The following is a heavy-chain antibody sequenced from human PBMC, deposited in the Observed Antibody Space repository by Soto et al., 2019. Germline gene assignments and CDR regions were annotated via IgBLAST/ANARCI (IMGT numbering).Heavy chain of an antibody. J-gene: IGHJ1*01. D-gene: IGHD1-26*01. CDR2: INPSGGST. V-gene: IGHV1-46*01. CDR3: ATIIPHSAPVPRWKYFPH. CDR1: GYTFTSYC. Sequence: GASVKVSCKASGYTFTSYCMHWVRQAPGQGLEWMGIINPSGGSTSYAQKFQGRVTMTRDASTSTAYMELSSLRSEDTAVYYCATIIPHSAPVPRWKYFPHWGQGTLVTVSS.